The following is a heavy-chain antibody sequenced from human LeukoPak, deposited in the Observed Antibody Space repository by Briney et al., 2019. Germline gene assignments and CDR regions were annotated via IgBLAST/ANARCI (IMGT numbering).Heavy chain of an antibody. CDR3: AKIGIAAGDTDY. CDR1: GFTFSSYS. Sequence: PGGSLRLSCAASGFTFSSYSMNWVRQAPGKGLEWVSSISSSSSYIYYADSVKGRFTISRDNSKNTLYLQMNSLRAEDTALYYCAKIGIAAGDTDYWGQGTLVTVSS. CDR2: ISSSSSYI. V-gene: IGHV3-21*04. D-gene: IGHD6-13*01. J-gene: IGHJ4*02.